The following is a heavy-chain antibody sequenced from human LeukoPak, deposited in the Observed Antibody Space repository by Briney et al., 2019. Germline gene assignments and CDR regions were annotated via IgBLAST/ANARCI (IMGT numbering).Heavy chain of an antibody. CDR3: AREGVSGGWFNYFDY. J-gene: IGHJ4*02. CDR1: GFTFSSYA. CDR2: ISYDGSNK. D-gene: IGHD6-19*01. Sequence: GSLRLSCAASGFTFSSYAMHWVRQAPGRGLEWVAVISYDGSNKYYADSVKGRFTISRDNSKNTLYLQMNSLRAEDTAVYYCAREGVSGGWFNYFDYWGQGTLVTVSS. V-gene: IGHV3-30-3*01.